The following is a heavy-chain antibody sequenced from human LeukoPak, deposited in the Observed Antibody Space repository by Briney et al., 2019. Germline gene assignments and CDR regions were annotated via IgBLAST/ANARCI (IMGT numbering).Heavy chain of an antibody. CDR1: GFPSSSYW. Sequence: GGSRRLPWAALGFPSSSYWMHWARQPPGRGLVWVSGLNREGSSTSYADSVKGRFTISRDNAKNTLYLQMNSLRAEDTAVYYCARDEGHCSGGSCSAPYYFDYWGQGTLVTVSS. J-gene: IGHJ4*02. V-gene: IGHV3-74*01. D-gene: IGHD2-15*01. CDR3: ARDEGHCSGGSCSAPYYFDY. CDR2: LNREGSST.